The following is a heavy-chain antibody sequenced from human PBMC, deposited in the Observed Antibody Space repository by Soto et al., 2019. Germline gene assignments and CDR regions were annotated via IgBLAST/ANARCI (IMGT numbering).Heavy chain of an antibody. J-gene: IGHJ6*02. V-gene: IGHV1-8*01. CDR1: GYTFTSYD. CDR2: MNPNSGNT. D-gene: IGHD3-22*01. Sequence: ASVKVSCKASGYTFTSYDINWVRQATGQGLEWMGWMNPNSGNTGYAQKFQGRVTMTRNTSMSTAYMELSSLRSEDTAVYYCASVLYYYDSSGYSSYYYYGMDVWGQGTTVTVSS. CDR3: ASVLYYYDSSGYSSYYYYGMDV.